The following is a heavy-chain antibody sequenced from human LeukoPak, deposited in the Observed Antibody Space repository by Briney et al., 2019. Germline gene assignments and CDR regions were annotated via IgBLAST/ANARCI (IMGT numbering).Heavy chain of an antibody. CDR1: GFSFSDFV. CDR3: ARVSTSCYTGCSFDN. D-gene: IGHD2-2*02. CDR2: IVGSGDYT. J-gene: IGHJ4*02. Sequence: GGSLRLSCAASGFSFSDFVMSWVRQAPGKGLEWVSTIVGSGDYTYNADSVKGRFTISRDNSKNTLYLQMSSLRAEDTAIYYCARVSTSCYTGCSFDNWGQGTLVTVSS. V-gene: IGHV3-23*01.